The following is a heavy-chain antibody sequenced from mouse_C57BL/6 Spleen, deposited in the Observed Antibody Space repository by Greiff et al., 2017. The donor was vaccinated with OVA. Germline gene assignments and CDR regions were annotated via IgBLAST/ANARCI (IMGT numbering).Heavy chain of an antibody. CDR1: GYAFSSSW. CDR2: IYPGDGDT. V-gene: IGHV1-82*01. D-gene: IGHD6-1*01. J-gene: IGHJ4*01. Sequence: VQRVESGPELVKPGASVKISCKASGYAFSSSWMNWVKQRPGKGLEWIGRIYPGDGDTNYNGKFKGKATLTADKSSSTAYMQLSSLTSEDSAVYFCARDHTYWGQGTSVTVSS. CDR3: ARDHTY.